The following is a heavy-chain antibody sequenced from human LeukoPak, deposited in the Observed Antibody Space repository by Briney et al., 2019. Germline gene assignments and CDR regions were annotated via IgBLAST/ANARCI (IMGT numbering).Heavy chain of an antibody. J-gene: IGHJ4*02. Sequence: SETLSLTCTVPGGSISSGGYYWSWIRQHPGKGLEWIGYIYYSGSTYYNPSLKSRVTISVDTSKNQFSLKLTSVTAADTAVYYCARLQGDSTAIFDYWGQGILVSVSS. V-gene: IGHV4-31*03. CDR2: IYYSGST. CDR3: ARLQGDSTAIFDY. D-gene: IGHD2-21*01. CDR1: GGSISSGGYY.